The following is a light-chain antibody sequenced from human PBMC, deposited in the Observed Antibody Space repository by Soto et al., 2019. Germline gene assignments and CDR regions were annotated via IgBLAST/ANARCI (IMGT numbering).Light chain of an antibody. V-gene: IGKV3-11*01. J-gene: IGKJ2*01. Sequence: EIVLTQSPATLSLSPGERATLSCRASQSVGGFLAWYQQKSGQAPRLLIYDTSKRATGIPARFSGSVSGTDFTLTISRLEPEDFAIYHCQHRSNWPPMYTFGQGTKLEIK. CDR2: DTS. CDR1: QSVGGF. CDR3: QHRSNWPPMYT.